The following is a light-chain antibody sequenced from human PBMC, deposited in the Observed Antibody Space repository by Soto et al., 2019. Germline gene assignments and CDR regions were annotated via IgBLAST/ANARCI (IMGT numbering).Light chain of an antibody. J-gene: IGLJ3*02. Sequence: QSALTQPAAVSGSLGQSITISCSGSGSDIGNYNLVSWYQQQPGKVPRLIIYEVNKGPSGVSNRFSGSKSGNTASLTISDLXPDDXCLYYCCSYAGSSLWMFGGGTKLTVL. CDR1: GSDIGNYNL. V-gene: IGLV2-23*02. CDR2: EVN. CDR3: CSYAGSSLWM.